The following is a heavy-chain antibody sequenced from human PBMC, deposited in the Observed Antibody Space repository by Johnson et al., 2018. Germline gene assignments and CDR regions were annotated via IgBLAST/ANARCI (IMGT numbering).Heavy chain of an antibody. CDR1: GYSFTSYW. J-gene: IGHJ4*02. CDR3: PRHERGSSNWQRIGVDY. D-gene: IGHD6-13*01. CDR2: IYPGDSDT. Sequence: VQLVQSGAEVKKPGESLKISCKGSGYSFTSYWIGWVRQMPGKGLEWMGIIYPGDSDTRYSPSFQGQVTISADKSISTTYLQGSSLKASDTAMYYCPRHERGSSNWQRIGVDYWGQGTLVTVSS. V-gene: IGHV5-51*01.